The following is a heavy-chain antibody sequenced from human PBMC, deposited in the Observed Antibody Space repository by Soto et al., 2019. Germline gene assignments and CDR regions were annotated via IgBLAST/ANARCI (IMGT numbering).Heavy chain of an antibody. D-gene: IGHD4-17*01. Sequence: QVQLQESGPGLVKPSQTLSLTCTVSGGSISSGGYYWSWIRQHPGKGLEWFAYIYYSGSTYYNPYLKSRVTISVDTSKYQCPLKLSSVTAADTAVYYCARSPEVTVTAFDYWGQGTLVTASS. V-gene: IGHV4-31*03. J-gene: IGHJ4*02. CDR2: IYYSGST. CDR3: ARSPEVTVTAFDY. CDR1: GGSISSGGYY.